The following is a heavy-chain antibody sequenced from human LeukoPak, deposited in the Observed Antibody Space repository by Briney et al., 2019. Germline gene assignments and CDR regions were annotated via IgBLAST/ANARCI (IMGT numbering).Heavy chain of an antibody. CDR2: ISSSSSYI. D-gene: IGHD3-10*01. V-gene: IGHV3-21*01. Sequence: SISSSSSYIYYADSVKGRFTISRDNAKNSLYLQMNSLRAEDTAVYYCARAEYYGSGRHYWGQGTLVTVSS. CDR3: ARAEYYGSGRHY. J-gene: IGHJ4*02.